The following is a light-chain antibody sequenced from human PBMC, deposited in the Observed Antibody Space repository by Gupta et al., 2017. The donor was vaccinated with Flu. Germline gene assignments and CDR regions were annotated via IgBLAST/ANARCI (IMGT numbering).Light chain of an antibody. V-gene: IGLV2-11*01. CDR1: SSDVGRDNY. J-gene: IGLJ1*01. CDR2: AVS. Sequence: QSALTQPRSVSGSPGQSVTISCTGTSSDVGRDNYVSWYQQHPGKAPKLMIYAVSKRPSGVPDRFSGSKSGNTASLTISGLQAEDEADYYCCSSSAGTDTKNVFGTGTEVTVL. CDR3: CSSSAGTDTKNV.